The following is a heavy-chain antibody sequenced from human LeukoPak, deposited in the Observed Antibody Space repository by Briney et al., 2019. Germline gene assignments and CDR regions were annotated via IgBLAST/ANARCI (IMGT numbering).Heavy chain of an antibody. V-gene: IGHV1-18*01. D-gene: IGHD2-21*01. CDR1: GYNFLNYG. CDR3: ARRFLNSHPIYYYMDV. J-gene: IGHJ6*03. Sequence: ASVKVSCKASGYNFLNYGISWVRQAPGQGLEWMGWISGKTGNINYAQKFQARATMTRDTSTSTAYMELRSPRSDDTAVYFCARRFLNSHPIYYYMDVWAKGTTVIVSS. CDR2: ISGKTGNI.